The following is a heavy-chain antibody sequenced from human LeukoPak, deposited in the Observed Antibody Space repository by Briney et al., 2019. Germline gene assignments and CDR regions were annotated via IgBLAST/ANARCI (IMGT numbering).Heavy chain of an antibody. J-gene: IGHJ4*02. CDR1: GYTFTIYG. CDR2: ISAYNGNT. CDR3: ARDYGGYSGYDDY. Sequence: ASVTVSCKASGYTFTIYGISWVRQAPGQGLEGMGWISAYNGNTNYAQKLQGRVTMTTDTSTSTAYIELRSLRSDDTAVYYCARDYGGYSGYDDYWGQGTLVTVSS. D-gene: IGHD5-12*01. V-gene: IGHV1-18*01.